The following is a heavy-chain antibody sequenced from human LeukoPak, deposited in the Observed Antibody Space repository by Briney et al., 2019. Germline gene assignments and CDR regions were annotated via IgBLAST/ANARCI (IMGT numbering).Heavy chain of an antibody. J-gene: IGHJ4*02. CDR1: GGSISSYY. CDR3: ARGRAVRGVAY. V-gene: IGHV4-59*12. Sequence: PSETLSLTCTVSGGSISSYYWSWIRQPPGKGLEWIGYIYYSGSTNYNPSLKGRVTMSVDTSKNQFSLKLSSVTAADTAVYYCARGRAVRGVAYWGQGTLVTVSS. D-gene: IGHD3-10*01. CDR2: IYYSGST.